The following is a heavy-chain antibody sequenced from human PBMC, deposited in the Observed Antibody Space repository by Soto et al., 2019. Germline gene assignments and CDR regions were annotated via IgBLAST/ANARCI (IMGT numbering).Heavy chain of an antibody. J-gene: IGHJ3*01. D-gene: IGHD1-1*01. V-gene: IGHV3-53*01. Sequence: DVQLVESGGGLIQPGESLRLSCAAFGLTISGKKYVAWVRQAPGRGLEWVSALYDVDGSFYADTVTGRFTASSDSSKTTVYLQMDDMRPDDTAVYYCATWHEREHAFEVWGQGTTVTISS. CDR1: GLTISGKKY. CDR2: LYDVDGS. CDR3: ATWHEREHAFEV.